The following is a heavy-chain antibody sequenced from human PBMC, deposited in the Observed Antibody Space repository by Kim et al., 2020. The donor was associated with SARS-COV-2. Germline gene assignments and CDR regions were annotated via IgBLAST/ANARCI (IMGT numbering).Heavy chain of an antibody. J-gene: IGHJ4*02. Sequence: GESLKISCKGSGYSFTSYWIGWVRQMPGKGLEWMGIIYPGDSDTRFSPSFQGQVTISADKSISTAYLQWSSLKASDTAMYYCARRRKAHISGSYQRSYYFDYWGQGTLVTVSS. CDR1: GYSFTSYW. D-gene: IGHD1-26*01. V-gene: IGHV5-51*01. CDR2: IYPGDSDT. CDR3: ARRRKAHISGSYQRSYYFDY.